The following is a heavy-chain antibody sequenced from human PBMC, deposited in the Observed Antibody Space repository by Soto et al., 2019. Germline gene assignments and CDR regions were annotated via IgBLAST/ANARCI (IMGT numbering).Heavy chain of an antibody. D-gene: IGHD1-1*01. CDR2: ISYDGSNK. J-gene: IGHJ4*02. CDR3: AKDWNSYFDS. Sequence: LRLSCAASGFTFSSYGMHWVRQAPGKGLEWVAVISYDGSNKYYADSVKGRFTITRDNSKNTLYLQMTSLRAEDTAVYYCAKDWNSYFDSWGQGTLVTVSS. V-gene: IGHV3-30*18. CDR1: GFTFSSYG.